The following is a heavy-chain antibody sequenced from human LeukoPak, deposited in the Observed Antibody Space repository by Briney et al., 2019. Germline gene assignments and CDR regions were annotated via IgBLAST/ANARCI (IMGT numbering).Heavy chain of an antibody. CDR2: ISYDGSNK. CDR3: AKSVQLERRYYYYGMDV. D-gene: IGHD1-1*01. CDR1: GLTFSSYG. Sequence: GGSLRLSCAASGLTFSSYGMHWVRQAPGKGLEWVAVISYDGSNKYYADSVKGRFTISRDNSKNTLYLQMNSLRAEDTAVYYCAKSVQLERRYYYYGMDVWGQGTTVTVSS. V-gene: IGHV3-30*18. J-gene: IGHJ6*02.